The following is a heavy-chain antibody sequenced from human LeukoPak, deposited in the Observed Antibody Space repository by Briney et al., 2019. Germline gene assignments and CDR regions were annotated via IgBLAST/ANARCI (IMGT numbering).Heavy chain of an antibody. D-gene: IGHD4-23*01. Sequence: GSLRLSCAASGFTFSSYAMTWVRQTPGKGLEWVSVISGSGDRTYYADSLKGRFTISRDNSKNTLYLQMNSLSTEDTAVYYCAKVELATVVRGAFDIWGQGTMVTVSS. J-gene: IGHJ3*02. CDR3: AKVELATVVRGAFDI. CDR1: GFTFSSYA. V-gene: IGHV3-23*01. CDR2: ISGSGDRT.